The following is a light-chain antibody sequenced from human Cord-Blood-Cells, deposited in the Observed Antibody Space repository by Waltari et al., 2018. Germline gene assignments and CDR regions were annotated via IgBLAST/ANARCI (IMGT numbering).Light chain of an antibody. CDR3: QQYGSSPGLT. V-gene: IGKV3-20*01. CDR1: QSVSSSY. J-gene: IGKJ3*01. Sequence: EIVLPQSPGTLSLSPGERATVSCRASQSVSSSYLAWYQQKPGQAPRPLIYGASSRATGIPDRFSGSGSGTDFTLTISRLEPEDFAVYYCQQYGSSPGLTFGPGTKVDIK. CDR2: GAS.